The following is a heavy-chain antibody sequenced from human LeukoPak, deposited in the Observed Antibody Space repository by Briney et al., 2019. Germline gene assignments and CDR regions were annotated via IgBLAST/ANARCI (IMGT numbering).Heavy chain of an antibody. Sequence: GGSLRLSCAASGFTFSSYAMSWVRQAPGKGLEWVSSITGSGGSTYYADAVKGRFTISRDNSQNTLYLQMNSLRAEDMAVYYCAKLYSSSWYWGQGTLVTVSS. CDR1: GFTFSSYA. D-gene: IGHD6-13*01. CDR3: AKLYSSSWY. J-gene: IGHJ4*02. CDR2: ITGSGGST. V-gene: IGHV3-23*01.